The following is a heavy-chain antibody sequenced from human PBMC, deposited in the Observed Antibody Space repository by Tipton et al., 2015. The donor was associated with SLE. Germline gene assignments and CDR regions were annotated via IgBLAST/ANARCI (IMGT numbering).Heavy chain of an antibody. J-gene: IGHJ6*03. CDR2: IHYLWST. CDR3: ARVGYSGTSPYYYYYMDV. D-gene: IGHD1-26*01. V-gene: IGHV4-59*01. Sequence: TLSLTCTVSDDSFITYHWSWTRQPPGGGLAWIGYIHYLWSTHYNPPLKSRVTLSVDTSKNHISLNLSSVTAADTAIYYCARVGYSGTSPYYYYYMDVWGKGTTVTVSS. CDR1: DDSFITYH.